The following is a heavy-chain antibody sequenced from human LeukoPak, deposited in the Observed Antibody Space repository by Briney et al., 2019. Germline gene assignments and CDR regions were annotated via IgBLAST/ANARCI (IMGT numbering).Heavy chain of an antibody. V-gene: IGHV5-51*01. J-gene: IGHJ3*02. CDR3: ARRQYYYDSSGYVPAFDI. D-gene: IGHD3-22*01. CDR1: GSIFTSYW. CDR2: IYPGDSDT. Sequence: GESLQISCKGSGSIFTSYWIGWVRQLPGKGLEWMGIIYPGDSDTRYSPSFQGQVTISADKSISTAYLQWSSLKASDTAMYYCARRQYYYDSSGYVPAFDIWGQGTMVTVSS.